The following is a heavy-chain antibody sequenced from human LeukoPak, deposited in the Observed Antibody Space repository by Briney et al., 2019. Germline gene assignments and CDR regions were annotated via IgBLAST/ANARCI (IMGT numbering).Heavy chain of an antibody. Sequence: SSETLSLTCTVSGGSISSGGYYWSWIRQHPRKGLEWIGYIYYSGSTYYNPSLKSRVTISVDTSKNQFSLKLSSVTAADTAVYYCARTNCSGGSCLDVFDYWGQGTLVTVSS. V-gene: IGHV4-31*03. J-gene: IGHJ4*02. CDR3: ARTNCSGGSCLDVFDY. CDR2: IYYSGST. D-gene: IGHD2-15*01. CDR1: GGSISSGGYY.